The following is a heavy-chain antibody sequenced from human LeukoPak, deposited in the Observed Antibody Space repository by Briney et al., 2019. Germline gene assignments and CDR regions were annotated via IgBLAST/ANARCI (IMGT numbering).Heavy chain of an antibody. CDR2: IWSDGSNK. D-gene: IGHD4-11*01. CDR1: GFTFSHFG. Sequence: GGSPRLSCAASGFTFSHFGFHWVRQAPGKGLEWVAVIWSDGSNKYYGDSVKGRFIIYRDDSQNKVYLQMNSLRAEDTAVYYCAKDAQRGFDYSNSLEYWGQGSLLTVSS. J-gene: IGHJ4*02. CDR3: AKDAQRGFDYSNSLEY. V-gene: IGHV3-33*06.